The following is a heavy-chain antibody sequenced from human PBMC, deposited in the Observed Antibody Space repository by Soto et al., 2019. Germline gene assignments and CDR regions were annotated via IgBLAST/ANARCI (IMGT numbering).Heavy chain of an antibody. CDR1: GGSISSYY. V-gene: IGHV4-59*01. CDR2: IYYSGST. D-gene: IGHD5-18*01. Sequence: SETLSLTCTVSGGSISSYYWSWIRQPPGKGLEWIGYIYYSGSTNYNPSLKSRVTISVDTSKNQFSLKLSSVTAADTAVYYCARVTPSYGLMDTNWFDPWGQGTLVTVSS. CDR3: ARVTPSYGLMDTNWFDP. J-gene: IGHJ5*02.